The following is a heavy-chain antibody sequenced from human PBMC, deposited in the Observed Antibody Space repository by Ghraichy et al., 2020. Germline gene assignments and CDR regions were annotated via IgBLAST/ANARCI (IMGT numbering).Heavy chain of an antibody. J-gene: IGHJ5*02. CDR3: ARQAILWFGELLPLFTNWFDP. CDR1: GGSISSSSYY. CDR2: IYYSGST. V-gene: IGHV4-39*01. D-gene: IGHD3-10*01. Sequence: SETLSLTCTVSGGSISSSSYYWGWIRQPLGKGLEWIGSIYYSGSTYYNPSLKSRVTISVDTSKNQFSLKLSSVTAADTAVYYCARQAILWFGELLPLFTNWFDPWGQGTLVTVSS.